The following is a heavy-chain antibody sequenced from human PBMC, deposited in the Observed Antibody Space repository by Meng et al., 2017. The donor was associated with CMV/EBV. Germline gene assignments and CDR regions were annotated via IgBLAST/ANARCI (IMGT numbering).Heavy chain of an antibody. J-gene: IGHJ5*02. CDR3: ARQVSWFDP. Sequence: LPCLVSGGSISSSSYYWGWIRQPPGKGLEWIGSIYYSGSTYYNPSLKSRVTISVDTSKNQFSLKLSSVTAADTAVYYCARQVSWFDPWGQGTLVTVSS. CDR1: GGSISSSSYY. V-gene: IGHV4-39*01. CDR2: IYYSGST.